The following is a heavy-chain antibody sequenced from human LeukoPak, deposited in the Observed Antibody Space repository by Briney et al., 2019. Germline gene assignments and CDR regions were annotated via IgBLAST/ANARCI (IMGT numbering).Heavy chain of an antibody. D-gene: IGHD6-6*01. V-gene: IGHV4-4*02. Sequence: SGTLSLTCAVSGGSISNENWWSWVRQPPGKGLEWIGYIHYSGTTNYYPSLKSQVTIALDTSKNQFSLKLNSVTAADTAVYYCARFGTSSSRFFDQWGQGTLVTVSS. CDR1: GGSISNENW. CDR2: IHYSGTT. CDR3: ARFGTSSSRFFDQ. J-gene: IGHJ4*02.